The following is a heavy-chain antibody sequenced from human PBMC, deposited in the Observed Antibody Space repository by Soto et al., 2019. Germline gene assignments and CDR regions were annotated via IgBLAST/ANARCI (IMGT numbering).Heavy chain of an antibody. CDR3: ARDRRYDFWSGYYVDN. CDR2: IKQDGSEK. CDR1: GFTFSRYW. D-gene: IGHD3-3*01. V-gene: IGHV3-7*01. Sequence: ESGGGLVQPGGSLRLSCAASGFTFSRYWMSWVRQAPGKGLEWVANIKQDGSEKYYVDSVKGRFTISRDNAKNSLYLQMNSLRAEDTAVYYCARDRRYDFWSGYYVDNWGQGTRVTVSS. J-gene: IGHJ4*02.